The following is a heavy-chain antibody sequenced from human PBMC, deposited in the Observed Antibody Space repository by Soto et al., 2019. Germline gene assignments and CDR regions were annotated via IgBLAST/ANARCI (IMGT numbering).Heavy chain of an antibody. V-gene: IGHV5-51*01. D-gene: IGHD1-26*01. CDR1: GYSFTTYW. Sequence: EVRLVQSGAEVKKAGESLKISCKGSGYSFTTYWIGWVRQKPGKGMEWMGIIFPGDSDIRYSPSLQGQVTISADKSITPAYLQWSSLKASDTAIYYCARQEIAGATSAFDIWGQGTLVTVSS. CDR3: ARQEIAGATSAFDI. CDR2: IFPGDSDI. J-gene: IGHJ3*02.